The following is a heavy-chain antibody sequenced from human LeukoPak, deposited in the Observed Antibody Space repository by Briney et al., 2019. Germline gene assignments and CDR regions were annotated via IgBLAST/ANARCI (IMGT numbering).Heavy chain of an antibody. CDR1: GYTFTDYY. D-gene: IGHD4-23*01. CDR2: INPSSGGT. V-gene: IGHV1-2*02. CDR3: ARLRWPTDY. Sequence: GVSVKVSCKASGYTFTDYYLHWVRQAPGQGLEWMGWINPSSGGTDYAQRFQGRVTMTRDTSISTAYMELSSLRSDDTAVYYCARLRWPTDYWGQGTLVAVSS. J-gene: IGHJ4*02.